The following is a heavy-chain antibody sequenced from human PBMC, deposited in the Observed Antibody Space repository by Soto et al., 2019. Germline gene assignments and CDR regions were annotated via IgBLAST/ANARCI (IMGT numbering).Heavy chain of an antibody. Sequence: QLQLQESGSGLVKPSQTLSLTCAVSGGSISSGGYSWIWIRQPPGKGREWIGYIYHSGSTYYSPCLKGRVTKSVDRSKNQSSLKLSSVTAAHPGVYYCASRPSESGRGHWGQGTLVTVSA. J-gene: IGHJ4*02. CDR1: GGSISSGGYS. CDR3: ASRPSESGRGH. CDR2: IYHSGST. V-gene: IGHV4-30-2*01. D-gene: IGHD6-25*01.